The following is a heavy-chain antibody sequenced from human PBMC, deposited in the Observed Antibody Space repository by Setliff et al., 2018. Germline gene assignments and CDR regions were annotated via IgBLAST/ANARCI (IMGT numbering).Heavy chain of an antibody. CDR1: GGSFNNYP. Sequence: GASVKVSCKASGGSFNNYPISWVRQAPGQGLEWMGGIIPMFRTGKYAQKFQDRVAITADESTSTGYMEINGLTSEDTAVYYCARDWRHSGMSWANYFDPWGQGTVVTVSS. CDR3: ARDWRHSGMSWANYFDP. J-gene: IGHJ5*02. CDR2: IIPMFRTG. V-gene: IGHV1-69*13. D-gene: IGHD3-10*01.